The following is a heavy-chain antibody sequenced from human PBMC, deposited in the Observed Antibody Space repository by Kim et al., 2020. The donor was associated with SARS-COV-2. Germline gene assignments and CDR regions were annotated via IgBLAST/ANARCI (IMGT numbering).Heavy chain of an antibody. CDR3: ACSRTTTPNYYYYYGMDV. V-gene: IGHV1-69*13. J-gene: IGHJ6*02. D-gene: IGHD4-4*01. CDR1: GGTFSSYA. CDR2: IIPIFGTA. Sequence: SVKVSCKASGGTFSSYAISWVRQAPGQGLEWMGGIIPIFGTANYAQKFQGRVTITADESTSTAYMELSSLRSEDTAVYYCACSRTTTPNYYYYYGMDVWGQGTTVTVSS.